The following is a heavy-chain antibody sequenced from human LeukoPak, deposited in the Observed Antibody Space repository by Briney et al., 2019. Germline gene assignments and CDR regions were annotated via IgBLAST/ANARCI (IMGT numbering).Heavy chain of an antibody. D-gene: IGHD3-9*01. CDR2: ISSNGGST. J-gene: IGHJ5*02. Sequence: GGSLRLSCSASGFTFSSYAMHWVRQAPGKGLEYVSAISSNGGSTSYADSVRGRFTISRDNYKTTLYLQMRSLRAEDTTVYYCVKDPGPDYDFMTVYLSGWFDPWGQGTLVTVSS. V-gene: IGHV3-64D*06. CDR3: VKDPGPDYDFMTVYLSGWFDP. CDR1: GFTFSSYA.